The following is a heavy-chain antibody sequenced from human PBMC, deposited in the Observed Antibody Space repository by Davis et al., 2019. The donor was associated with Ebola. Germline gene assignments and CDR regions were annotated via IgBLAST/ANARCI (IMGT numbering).Heavy chain of an antibody. D-gene: IGHD2/OR15-2a*01. CDR2: MNPNSGNT. CDR3: ARPMAGLLSFDY. CDR1: GYTFTYYD. Sequence: AASVKVSCKASGYTFTYYDLNWVRQATGQGLEWMGWMNPNSGNTGYAQKFQGRVTMTRNTSISTAYMELSSLRAEDTAVYYCARPMAGLLSFDYWGQGTLVTVSS. V-gene: IGHV1-8*01. J-gene: IGHJ4*02.